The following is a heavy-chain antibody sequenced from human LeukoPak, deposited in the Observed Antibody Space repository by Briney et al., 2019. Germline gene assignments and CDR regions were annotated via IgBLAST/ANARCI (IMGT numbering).Heavy chain of an antibody. Sequence: PSETLSLTCTVSGGSISSGGYYWSWIRQPPGKGLEWIGYIYHSGSTYYNPSLKSRVTISVDTSKNQFSLKLSSVTAADTAVYYCARLLGGSQLRSGIFDYWGQGTLVTVSS. D-gene: IGHD1-26*01. J-gene: IGHJ4*02. CDR1: GGSISSGGYY. CDR3: ARLLGGSQLRSGIFDY. V-gene: IGHV4-30-2*03. CDR2: IYHSGST.